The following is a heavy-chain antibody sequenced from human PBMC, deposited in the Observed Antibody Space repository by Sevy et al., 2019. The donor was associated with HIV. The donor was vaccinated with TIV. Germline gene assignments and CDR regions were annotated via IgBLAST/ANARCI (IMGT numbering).Heavy chain of an antibody. Sequence: GGSLRLSCAASGFTFSSYGMHWVRQAPGKGLEWVAVISYGGSPKYYADSVKGRFTISRDNYKNTMYLQMNSLRAEDTAVYYCARDEYSDYDTYYHGMDVWGQGTTVTVSS. CDR1: GFTFSSYG. J-gene: IGHJ6*02. V-gene: IGHV3-30*19. CDR3: ARDEYSDYDTYYHGMDV. CDR2: ISYGGSPK. D-gene: IGHD5-12*01.